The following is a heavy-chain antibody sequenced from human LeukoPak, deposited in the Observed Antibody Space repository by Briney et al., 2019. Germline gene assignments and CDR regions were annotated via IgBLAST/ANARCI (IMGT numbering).Heavy chain of an antibody. D-gene: IGHD4-11*01. V-gene: IGHV4-30-2*01. CDR3: AREDYSHYFDY. J-gene: IGHJ4*02. Sequence: SETLSLTCAVYGGSFSGYSWSWIRQPPGKGLEWIGYIYHSGSTYYNPSLKSRVTISVDRSKNQFSLKLSSVTAADTAVYYCAREDYSHYFDYWGQGTLVTVSS. CDR1: GGSFSGYS. CDR2: IYHSGST.